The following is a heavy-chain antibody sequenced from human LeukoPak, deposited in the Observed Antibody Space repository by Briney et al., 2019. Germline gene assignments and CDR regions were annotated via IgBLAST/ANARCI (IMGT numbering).Heavy chain of an antibody. V-gene: IGHV4-59*01. CDR1: GGSISSYY. J-gene: IGHJ4*02. D-gene: IGHD2-21*02. CDR3: ARVVVTATPWYFDL. CDR2: VYYSGST. Sequence: PLETLSLTCTVSGGSISSYYWSWIRQPPGKGLEWIGYVYYSGSTNYNPSLKSRVTTSVDTSKNQISLKLRSVTTTDTAVYYCARVVVTATPWYFDLWGQGTLVTVSS.